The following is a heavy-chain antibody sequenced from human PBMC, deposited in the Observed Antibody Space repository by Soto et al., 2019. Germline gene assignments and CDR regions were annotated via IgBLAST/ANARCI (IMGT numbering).Heavy chain of an antibody. Sequence: GGSLRLSCAASGFTFSSYAMSWVRQAPGKGLEWVSAISGSGGSTYYADSVKGRFTISRDNSKNTLYLQMNSLRAEDTAVYYCAKDLFDGGDGSSWFDYWGQGTLVTVSS. CDR2: ISGSGGST. J-gene: IGHJ4*02. D-gene: IGHD6-13*01. V-gene: IGHV3-23*01. CDR1: GFTFSSYA. CDR3: AKDLFDGGDGSSWFDY.